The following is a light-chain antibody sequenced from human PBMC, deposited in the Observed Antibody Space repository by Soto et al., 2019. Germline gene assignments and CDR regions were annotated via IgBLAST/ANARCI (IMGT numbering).Light chain of an antibody. CDR3: QQYGSSRT. J-gene: IGKJ1*01. CDR1: LSVSSN. V-gene: IGKV3-15*01. CDR2: GAS. Sequence: EIVMTQSPATLSVSPGGRATLSCRASLSVSSNLAWYQQKPGQAPRLLIYGASTRATGIPARFSGSGSGTDFTLTISSLQSEDFAVYFCQQYGSSRTFGQGTKVDIK.